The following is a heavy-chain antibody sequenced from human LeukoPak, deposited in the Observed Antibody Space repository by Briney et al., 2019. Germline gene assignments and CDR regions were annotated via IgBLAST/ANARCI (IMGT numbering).Heavy chain of an antibody. CDR3: ARVMERWLQFPPAGY. Sequence: ASVKVSCKASGYTFTGYYMHWVRQAPGQGLEWMGRINPNSGGTNYAQKFQGRVTMTRDTSISTAYMELSRLRSDDTAVYYCARVMERWLQFPPAGYWDQGTLVTVSS. D-gene: IGHD5-24*01. CDR1: GYTFTGYY. V-gene: IGHV1-2*06. CDR2: INPNSGGT. J-gene: IGHJ4*02.